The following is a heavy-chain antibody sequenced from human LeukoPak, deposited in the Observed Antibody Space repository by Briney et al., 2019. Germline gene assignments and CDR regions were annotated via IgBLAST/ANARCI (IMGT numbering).Heavy chain of an antibody. V-gene: IGHV1-18*01. J-gene: IGHJ6*02. CDR1: GYTFTSYG. Sequence: ASVKVSCKASGYTFTSYGISWVRQAPGQGLEWMGWISAYNGNTNYAQKLQGRVTMTTDTFTSTAYMELRSLRSDDTAVYYCARAVLEYQLLLGDYYYYGMDVWAKGPRSPSP. D-gene: IGHD2-2*01. CDR2: ISAYNGNT. CDR3: ARAVLEYQLLLGDYYYYGMDV.